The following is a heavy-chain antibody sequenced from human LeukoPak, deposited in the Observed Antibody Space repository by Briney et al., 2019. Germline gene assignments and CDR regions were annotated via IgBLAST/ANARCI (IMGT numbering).Heavy chain of an antibody. CDR2: ISRSGGST. Sequence: PGGSLRLSCAASGFTFSSYAMSWVRQAPGKGLEWVSVISRSGGSTYYADSVKGRFTISRDNSKNTLYLQMNSLRAKDTAVYYCAKDLSGLPNFDYWGQGTLVTVS. CDR3: AKDLSGLPNFDY. CDR1: GFTFSSYA. D-gene: IGHD6-25*01. V-gene: IGHV3-23*01. J-gene: IGHJ4*02.